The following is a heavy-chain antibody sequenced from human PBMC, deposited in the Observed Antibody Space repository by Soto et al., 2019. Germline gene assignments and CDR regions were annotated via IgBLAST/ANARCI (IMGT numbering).Heavy chain of an antibody. D-gene: IGHD4-17*01. CDR2: INAVNGNT. V-gene: IGHV1-3*01. J-gene: IGHJ2*01. CDR3: ATATTVATGWYFDL. Sequence: QVQLVQSGAEVKKTGASVKVSCKASGYSFTNFALHWVRQAPGQRLEWVGRINAVNGNTKYSEKFQDRVTIMRETSANTAYMEPTSLRAEDTAVYYCATATTVATGWYFDLWGRGTLVTVSS. CDR1: GYSFTNFA.